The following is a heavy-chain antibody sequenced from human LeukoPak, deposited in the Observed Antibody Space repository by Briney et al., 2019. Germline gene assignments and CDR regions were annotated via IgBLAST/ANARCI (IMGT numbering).Heavy chain of an antibody. Sequence: GGSLRLSCAASGFTFSDNGMNWVGQAPGKGLEWVAVIWSDGSNRYYGDPVKGRFTISRDNFQRTVYLQMNSLRAEDTAVYYFAKDAQRGFDYSNSLDNWGQGTLVTVSS. J-gene: IGHJ4*02. CDR2: IWSDGSNR. D-gene: IGHD4-11*01. V-gene: IGHV3-33*06. CDR1: GFTFSDNG. CDR3: AKDAQRGFDYSNSLDN.